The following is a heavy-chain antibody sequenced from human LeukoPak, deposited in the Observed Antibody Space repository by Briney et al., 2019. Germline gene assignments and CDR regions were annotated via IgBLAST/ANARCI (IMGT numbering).Heavy chain of an antibody. V-gene: IGHV4-4*02. CDR1: GDSISSGNY. D-gene: IGHD6-19*01. CDR2: IYQSGIT. J-gene: IGHJ4*02. Sequence: SETLSLTCGVSGDSISSGNYWNWVRQPPGKGLEWIGDIYQSGITNYNPSLKSRVTMLVDKSKNEFSLKLGSVTAADTAVYYCARDPRPRGGWFYFDYWGQGILVTVSS. CDR3: ARDPRPRGGWFYFDY.